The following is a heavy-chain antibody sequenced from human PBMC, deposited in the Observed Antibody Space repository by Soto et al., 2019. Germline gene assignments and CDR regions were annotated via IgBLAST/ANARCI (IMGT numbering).Heavy chain of an antibody. Sequence: GASVKVSCKASGYTFTSYGISWVRQAPGQGLEWMGWISAYNGNTNYAQKLQGRVTMTTDTSTSTAYMELRSLRSDDTAVYYCARPYTVTTHTRDAFDIWGQGTMVTVS. V-gene: IGHV1-18*04. CDR3: ARPYTVTTHTRDAFDI. CDR1: GYTFTSYG. D-gene: IGHD4-17*01. CDR2: ISAYNGNT. J-gene: IGHJ3*02.